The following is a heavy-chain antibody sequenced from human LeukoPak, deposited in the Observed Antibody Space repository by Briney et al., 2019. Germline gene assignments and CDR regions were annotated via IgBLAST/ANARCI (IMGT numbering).Heavy chain of an antibody. D-gene: IGHD5-18*01. Sequence: ASVKVSCKASGYTFTGYYMHWVRQTPGEGLEWMGWINPNRGGTNYAQKFQGRVTMTRNTSISTAYMELSRLRSDDTAVYYCSREDTGYYYGMDVWGQGTTVTVSS. J-gene: IGHJ6*02. V-gene: IGHV1-2*02. CDR3: SREDTGYYYGMDV. CDR1: GYTFTGYY. CDR2: INPNRGGT.